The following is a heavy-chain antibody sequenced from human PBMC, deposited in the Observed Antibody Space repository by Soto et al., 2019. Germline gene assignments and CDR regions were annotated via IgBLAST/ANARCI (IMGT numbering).Heavy chain of an antibody. Sequence: GGSLRLSCAASGFTFSGYWISWVRQAPGKGLEWVANMRQDGSEKYYVDSVKGRFTISRDNAKNSLYLQMNSLRAEDTAVYYCARILCSSTSCYTFDYWGQGTLVTVSS. D-gene: IGHD2-2*02. CDR3: ARILCSSTSCYTFDY. CDR1: GFTFSGYW. CDR2: MRQDGSEK. J-gene: IGHJ4*02. V-gene: IGHV3-7*03.